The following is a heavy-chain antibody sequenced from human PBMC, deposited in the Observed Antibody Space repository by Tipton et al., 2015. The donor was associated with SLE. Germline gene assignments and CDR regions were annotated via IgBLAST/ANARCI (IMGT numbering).Heavy chain of an antibody. CDR3: AKDLNRVATSPFDY. Sequence: SLRLSCEASGFTFSSYAMSWVRQAPGKGLDWISTIRRSGGNTYYADSVKGRFTVSRDDSRNTLYLQMNSLRAEDTAVYYCAKDLNRVATSPFDYWGQGTLVTVSS. CDR1: GFTFSSYA. CDR2: IRRSGGNT. D-gene: IGHD5-12*01. J-gene: IGHJ4*02. V-gene: IGHV3-23*01.